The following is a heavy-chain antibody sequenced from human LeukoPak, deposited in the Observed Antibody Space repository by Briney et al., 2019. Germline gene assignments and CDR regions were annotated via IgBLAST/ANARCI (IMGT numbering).Heavy chain of an antibody. D-gene: IGHD6-13*01. J-gene: IGHJ5*02. Sequence: SETLSLTCTVSGDSISSYYCSWIRQPPGKGLEWIGYIYYSGSTNYNPSLKSRVTISVDTSKNQFSLKLSSVTAADTAVYYCARVDPIAASPNWFDPWGQGTLVTVSS. CDR1: GDSISSYY. CDR3: ARVDPIAASPNWFDP. CDR2: IYYSGST. V-gene: IGHV4-59*01.